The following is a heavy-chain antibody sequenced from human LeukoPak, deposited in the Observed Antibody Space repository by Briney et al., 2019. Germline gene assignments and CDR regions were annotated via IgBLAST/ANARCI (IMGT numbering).Heavy chain of an antibody. CDR1: GGSISSYY. V-gene: IGHV4-59*01. J-gene: IGHJ6*02. Sequence: SETLSLTCTVSGGSISSYYWSWIRQPPGKGLEWLGYIYYSGSTNYNPSLKSRVTISVDTSKNQFSLKLSSVTAADTAVYYCARDRVANYYYYGMDVWGQGTTVTVSS. D-gene: IGHD2-15*01. CDR2: IYYSGST. CDR3: ARDRVANYYYYGMDV.